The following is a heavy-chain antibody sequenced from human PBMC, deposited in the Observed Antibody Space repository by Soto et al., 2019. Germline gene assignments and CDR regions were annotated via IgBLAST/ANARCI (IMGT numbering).Heavy chain of an antibody. Sequence: GGSLRLSCAASGFTFSNYAMSWVRQAPGKGLEWVSSLSGSGGTRYHADSVKGRFTISRDNSKNTLYLQMDSLRAEDTAVYYCAKIQDRALLDYWGQGTLVTVSS. CDR1: GFTFSNYA. CDR3: AKIQDRALLDY. CDR2: LSGSGGTR. D-gene: IGHD5-18*01. J-gene: IGHJ4*02. V-gene: IGHV3-23*01.